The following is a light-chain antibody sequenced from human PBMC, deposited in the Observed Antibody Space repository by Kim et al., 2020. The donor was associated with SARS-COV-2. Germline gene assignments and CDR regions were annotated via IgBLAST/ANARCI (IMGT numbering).Light chain of an antibody. V-gene: IGLV3-25*03. CDR3: QSADSSGTVV. Sequence: VSPGQTARITCSGDALPKQYAYWYQQKPGQAPVLVIYKDSERPSGIPERFSSSSSGTTVTLTISGVQAEDEADYYCQSADSSGTVVFGGGTQLTVL. CDR2: KDS. CDR1: ALPKQY. J-gene: IGLJ2*01.